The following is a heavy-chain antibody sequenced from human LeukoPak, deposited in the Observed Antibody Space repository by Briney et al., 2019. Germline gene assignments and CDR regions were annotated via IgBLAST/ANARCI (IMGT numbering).Heavy chain of an antibody. CDR2: ISGSGGST. J-gene: IGHJ4*02. CDR3: AKTCLPIVATTPFDY. Sequence: PGGSLRLSCAASGFTFSSCAMSWVRQAPGKGLEWVSAISGSGGSTYYADSVKGRFTISRDNSKNTLYLQMNSLRAEDTAVYYCAKTCLPIVATTPFDYWGQGTLVTVSS. CDR1: GFTFSSCA. D-gene: IGHD5-12*01. V-gene: IGHV3-23*01.